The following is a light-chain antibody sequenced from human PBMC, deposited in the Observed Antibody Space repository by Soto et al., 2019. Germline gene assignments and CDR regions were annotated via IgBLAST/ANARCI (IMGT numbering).Light chain of an antibody. V-gene: IGLV2-14*03. CDR2: DVS. J-gene: IGLJ1*01. Sequence: QSALTQPASVSGSPGQSIAISCTGTSSDVGVYNYVSWYQQHPGKAPKLMIYDVSERPSGVSNRFSGSKSGNTASLTISGLQAEDEADYYCSSYTSSNTLYLFGTGTKLTVL. CDR1: SSDVGVYNY. CDR3: SSYTSSNTLYL.